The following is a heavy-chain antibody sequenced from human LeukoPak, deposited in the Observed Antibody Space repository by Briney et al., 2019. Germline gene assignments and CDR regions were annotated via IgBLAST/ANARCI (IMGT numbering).Heavy chain of an antibody. V-gene: IGHV4-39*07. D-gene: IGHD4-17*01. CDR1: GGSISSSIYY. CDR3: ARGAYGDPTSFDY. CDR2: VYYSGST. Sequence: SETLSLTCTVSGGSISSSIYYWGWIRQPPGKGLEWIGSVYYSGSTYYNPSLKSRVTTSVDTSKNQFSLKLSSVTAADTAVYYCARGAYGDPTSFDYWGQGTLVTVSS. J-gene: IGHJ4*02.